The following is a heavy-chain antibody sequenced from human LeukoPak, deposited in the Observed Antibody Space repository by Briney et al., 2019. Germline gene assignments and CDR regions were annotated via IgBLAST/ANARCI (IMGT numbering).Heavy chain of an antibody. CDR1: GGSISSSPYY. CDR2: TYYSGTT. Sequence: SETLSLTCTVSGGSISSSPYYWGWIRQPPGKGLEWIGSTYYSGTTHYNPSLESRVTISVDTSKNQFSLKLASVTAADTAIYYCAKGAGGFSYYNWSDPWGQGTLVTVSS. CDR3: AKGAGGFSYYNWSDP. J-gene: IGHJ5*02. D-gene: IGHD5-18*01. V-gene: IGHV4-39*07.